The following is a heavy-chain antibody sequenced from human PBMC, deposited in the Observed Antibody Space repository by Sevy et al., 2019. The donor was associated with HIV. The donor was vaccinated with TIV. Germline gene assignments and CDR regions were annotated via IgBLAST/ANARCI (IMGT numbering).Heavy chain of an antibody. CDR2: LSFGCGEI. D-gene: IGHD2-8*01. Sequence: GGSLRLSCAASGFTFSKYSMSWVRQPPGKGLEWVSILSFGCGEINYADSVKGRFTISRDNSKSSVYLQMNNLRREDTGVYYCAREGCTKPHDYWGQGTLVTVSS. J-gene: IGHJ4*02. CDR3: AREGCTKPHDY. CDR1: GFTFSKYS. V-gene: IGHV3-23*01.